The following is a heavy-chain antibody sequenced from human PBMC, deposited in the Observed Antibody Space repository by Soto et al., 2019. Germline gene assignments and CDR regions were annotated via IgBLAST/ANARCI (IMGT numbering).Heavy chain of an antibody. D-gene: IGHD1-26*01. CDR1: GYTFTSYD. Sequence: QVQLVQSGAEVKKPGASVKVSCKASGYTFTSYDINWVRQATGQGLEWMGWMNPNSGNTGYAQKFQGRVTMTRNTSISTAYMELSSLRSEDTAVYYCARGAFFIVGAHPCPDYWGQGTLVTVSS. J-gene: IGHJ4*02. CDR2: MNPNSGNT. CDR3: ARGAFFIVGAHPCPDY. V-gene: IGHV1-8*01.